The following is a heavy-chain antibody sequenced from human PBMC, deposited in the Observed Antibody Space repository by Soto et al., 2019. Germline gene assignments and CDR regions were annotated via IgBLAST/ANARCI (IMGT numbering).Heavy chain of an antibody. CDR3: ARGRFMVRGIVYY. J-gene: IGHJ4*02. Sequence: QVQLVQSGAEVKKPGASVKFSCKASGYTFTIYDINWVRQATGQGLEWMGWMNPNSGNTGYAQKFQGRVTMTRNTSISTAYMELSSLRSDDTAVYYCARGRFMVRGIVYYWGQGTLVTVSS. D-gene: IGHD3-10*01. V-gene: IGHV1-8*01. CDR2: MNPNSGNT. CDR1: GYTFTIYD.